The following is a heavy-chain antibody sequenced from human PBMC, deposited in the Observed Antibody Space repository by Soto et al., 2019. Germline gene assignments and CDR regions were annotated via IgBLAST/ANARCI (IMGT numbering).Heavy chain of an antibody. CDR2: MNPGSGDT. J-gene: IGHJ5*02. CDR3: ARMESFGSLNWFDP. CDR1: GYTFTNND. Sequence: QVQLVQSGAEVKKPGASVKVSCKASGYTFTNNDVTWVRQATGQGLEWMGWMNPGSGDTGYAQKFQGRVTMTRDISIATAYMELTGLTSEDTAIYYCARMESFGSLNWFDPWGQGPLVTVSS. V-gene: IGHV1-8*01. D-gene: IGHD5-18*01.